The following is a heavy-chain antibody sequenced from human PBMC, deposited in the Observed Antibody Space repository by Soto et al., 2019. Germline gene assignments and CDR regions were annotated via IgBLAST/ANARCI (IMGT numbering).Heavy chain of an antibody. CDR1: GYTFTGYH. Sequence: ASVKVSCKASGYTFTGYHIHWVRQAPGQGLEWMGWINTNSGDTNYAQKFQGWVTMTRDTSINTAYVELSRLRSDDTAVYYCARWVGASNWFDPWGQGSLVTV. CDR3: ARWVGASNWFDP. J-gene: IGHJ5*02. V-gene: IGHV1-2*04. D-gene: IGHD1-26*01. CDR2: INTNSGDT.